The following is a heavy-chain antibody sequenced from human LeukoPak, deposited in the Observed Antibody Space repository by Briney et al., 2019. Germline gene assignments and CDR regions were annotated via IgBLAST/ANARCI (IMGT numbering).Heavy chain of an antibody. D-gene: IGHD6-19*01. V-gene: IGHV1-18*01. CDR2: ISAYNGNT. J-gene: IGHJ4*02. CDR3: ARDDSGWPFDY. Sequence: ASVKVSCKASGYTFTSYGISWVRQAPGRGLEWMGWISAYNGNTNYAQKLQGRVTMTTDTSTSTAYMELRSLRSDDTALYYCARDDSGWPFDYWGQGTLVTVSS. CDR1: GYTFTSYG.